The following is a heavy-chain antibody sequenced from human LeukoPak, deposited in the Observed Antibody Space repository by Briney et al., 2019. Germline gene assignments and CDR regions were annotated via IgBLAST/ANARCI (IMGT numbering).Heavy chain of an antibody. Sequence: ASVKVSCKASGYTFTGYYMHWVRQAPGQGLEWMGWINPNSGGTNYAQKFQGRVTMTRDTSISTAYMELSSLRSEDTAVYYCARDSPDTPFDPWGQGTLVTVSS. CDR3: ARDSPDTPFDP. D-gene: IGHD3-9*01. CDR2: INPNSGGT. J-gene: IGHJ5*02. CDR1: GYTFTGYY. V-gene: IGHV1-2*02.